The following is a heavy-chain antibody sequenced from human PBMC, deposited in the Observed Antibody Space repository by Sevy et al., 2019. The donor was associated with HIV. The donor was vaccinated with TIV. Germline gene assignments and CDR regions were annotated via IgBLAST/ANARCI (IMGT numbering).Heavy chain of an antibody. V-gene: IGHV3-74*03. CDR3: ARVAPNYGDYISYGMDV. CDR2: INSDGTST. CDR1: GFTFSRNW. Sequence: GGSLRLSCAASGFTFSRNWMHWVRQAPGKGLVWVSRINSDGTSTTYADSVKGRITMSRDNAKNTLYLQMNRLRAEDTAVYYCARVAPNYGDYISYGMDVWGQGTTVTVSS. J-gene: IGHJ6*02. D-gene: IGHD4-17*01.